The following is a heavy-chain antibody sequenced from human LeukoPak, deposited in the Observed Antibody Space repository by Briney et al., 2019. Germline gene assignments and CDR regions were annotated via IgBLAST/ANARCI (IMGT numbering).Heavy chain of an antibody. CDR3: ARGDTAMVDFDY. V-gene: IGHV1-8*01. CDR1: GYTFTSYD. Sequence: GASVTVSCKASGYTFTSYDINWVRQATGQGLEWMGWMNPNSGNTGYAQKFQGRVTMTRNTPISTAYMELSSLRSEDTAVYYCARGDTAMVDFDYWGQGTLVTVSS. J-gene: IGHJ4*02. CDR2: MNPNSGNT. D-gene: IGHD5-18*01.